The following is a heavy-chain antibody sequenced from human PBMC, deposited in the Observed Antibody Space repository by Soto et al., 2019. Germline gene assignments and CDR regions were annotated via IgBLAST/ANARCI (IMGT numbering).Heavy chain of an antibody. J-gene: IGHJ4*02. CDR2: ISDRGDTT. CDR3: AKDKPGTTSFDY. CDR1: GFTISSNA. D-gene: IGHD1-1*01. Sequence: PGGSLRLSCAASGFTISSNAMYWVRQAPGKGLEWVSGISDRGDTTHYADSVKGRFTISRDTSKNTLYLQLNALRADDTAVYYCAKDKPGTTSFDYRGQGTLVPVSS. V-gene: IGHV3-23*01.